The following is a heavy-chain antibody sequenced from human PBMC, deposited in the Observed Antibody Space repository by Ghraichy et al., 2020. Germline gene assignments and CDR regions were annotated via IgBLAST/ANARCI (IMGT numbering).Heavy chain of an antibody. CDR3: AKWGASGTGFRAFDI. CDR1: GFTFSSYA. V-gene: IGHV3-23*01. D-gene: IGHD6-13*01. Sequence: GGSLRLSCAASGFTFSSYAMTWVRQAPGKELEWVSYISSSGGNTYYADSVKGRFTISRDNSKNTLYLQMNSLRAEDTAFYYCAKWGASGTGFRAFDIWGQGTMVTVSS. CDR2: ISSSGGNT. J-gene: IGHJ3*02.